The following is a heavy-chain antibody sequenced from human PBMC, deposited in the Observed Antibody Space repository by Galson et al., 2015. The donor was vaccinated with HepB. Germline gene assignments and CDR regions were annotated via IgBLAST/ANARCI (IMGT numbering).Heavy chain of an antibody. CDR3: IRSGDFSGYSSK. V-gene: IGHV3-73*01. J-gene: IGHJ4*02. CDR1: GFNFGGSA. Sequence: SLRLSCAASGFNFGGSAMHWVRQASGKRPEWVGLIKSKDNNYATSYVPSLKGRFTVSRDDAKNMAYLHMKSLKTEDTAVYYCIRSGDFSGYSSKWGQGTLVTVS. CDR2: IKSKDNNYAT. D-gene: IGHD6-19*01.